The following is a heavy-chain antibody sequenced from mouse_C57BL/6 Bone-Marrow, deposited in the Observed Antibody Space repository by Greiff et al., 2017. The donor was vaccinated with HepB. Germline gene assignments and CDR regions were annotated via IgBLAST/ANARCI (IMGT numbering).Heavy chain of an antibody. D-gene: IGHD1-1*01. CDR2: INPYNGDT. V-gene: IGHV1-20*01. CDR3: ARGSGSSYDWFAY. Sequence: DVQLQESGPELVKPGDSVKISCKASGYSFTGYFMNWVMQSHGKSLEWIGRINPYNGDTFYNRKFKGKATLTVDKSSSTAHMELRSLTSEDSAVYYCARGSGSSYDWFAYWGQGTLVTVSA. J-gene: IGHJ3*01. CDR1: GYSFTGYF.